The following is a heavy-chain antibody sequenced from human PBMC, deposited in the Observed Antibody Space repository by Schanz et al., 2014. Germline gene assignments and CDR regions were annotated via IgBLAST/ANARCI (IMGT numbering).Heavy chain of an antibody. Sequence: QVQLVQSGAEVKKPGASVKVSCKASGYTFTSYDINWVRQATGQGLEWMGWMNSKTGNTGYAQRFQGRVTRTRNTAITTAYLEVSSLRSGDTAVYYCTKGRTFGRGGQGTLXTVAS. CDR3: TKGRTFGR. CDR1: GYTFTSYD. CDR2: MNSKTGNT. V-gene: IGHV1-8*01. J-gene: IGHJ4*02. D-gene: IGHD3-16*01.